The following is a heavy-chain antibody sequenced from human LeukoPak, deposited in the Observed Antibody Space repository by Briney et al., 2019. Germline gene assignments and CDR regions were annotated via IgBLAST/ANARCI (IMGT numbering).Heavy chain of an antibody. CDR3: AGRVVTNYYYYMDV. CDR1: GGSISSYY. CDR2: IYYSGST. D-gene: IGHD3-3*01. V-gene: IGHV4-59*08. Sequence: SETLSLTCTVSGGSISSYYWSWIRQPPGKGLEWIGYIYYSGSTNYNPSLKSRVTISVDTSKNQFSLKLSSVTAADTAVYYCAGRVVTNYYYYMDVWGKGTTVTVSS. J-gene: IGHJ6*03.